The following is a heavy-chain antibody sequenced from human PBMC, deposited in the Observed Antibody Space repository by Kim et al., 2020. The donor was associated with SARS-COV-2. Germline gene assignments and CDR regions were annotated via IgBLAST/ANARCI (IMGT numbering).Heavy chain of an antibody. CDR2: IRCKAYGGTT. J-gene: IGHJ3*02. CDR1: GFTFGDYA. CDR3: TMSGDYYDSSGYHYGVHDAFDI. Sequence: GGSLRLSCTASGFTFGDYAMSWFRQAPGKGLEWVGFIRCKAYGGTTEYAASVKGRFTISRDDSKSIAYLQMNSLKTEDTAVYYCTMSGDYYDSSGYHYGVHDAFDIWGQGTMVTVSS. V-gene: IGHV3-49*03. D-gene: IGHD3-22*01.